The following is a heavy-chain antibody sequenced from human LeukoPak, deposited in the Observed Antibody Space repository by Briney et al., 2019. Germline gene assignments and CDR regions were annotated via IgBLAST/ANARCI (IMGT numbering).Heavy chain of an antibody. CDR3: AHSLVAVSGKEGMDY. J-gene: IGHJ4*02. CDR1: GFPLSTRGVG. CDR2: INWDDDE. Sequence: SGPPLVKPTHTLTLTCTFSGFPLSTRGVGVAWIRQPPEKALEWLALINWDDDERYSPSLKSRLTITRGTSNNQVVLTITNVDPVDTATYYCAHSLVAVSGKEGMDYWGQGTLVTVSS. V-gene: IGHV2-5*02. D-gene: IGHD6-19*01.